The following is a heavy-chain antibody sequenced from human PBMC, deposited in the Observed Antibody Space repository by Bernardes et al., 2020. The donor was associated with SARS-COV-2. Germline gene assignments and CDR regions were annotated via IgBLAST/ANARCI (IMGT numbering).Heavy chain of an antibody. D-gene: IGHD3-22*01. CDR2: IYYSGST. CDR3: ARGRTMIVVVHPFDP. V-gene: IGHV4-31*03. Sequence: SETLSLTCTVSGGSIRSGGYYWSWIRQHPGKGLEWIGYIYYSGSTYYNPSLKSRVTISVDTSKNQFSLKLSSVTAADTAVYYCARGRTMIVVVHPFDPWGQGTLVTGSS. CDR1: GGSIRSGGYY. J-gene: IGHJ5*02.